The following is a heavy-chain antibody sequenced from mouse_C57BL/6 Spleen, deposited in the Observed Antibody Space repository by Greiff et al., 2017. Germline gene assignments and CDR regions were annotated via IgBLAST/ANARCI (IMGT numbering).Heavy chain of an antibody. CDR1: GYTFTSYW. CDR2: IHPSDSDT. V-gene: IGHV1-74*01. D-gene: IGHD2-3*01. CDR3: AMDGYYSWFAY. Sequence: QVQLKQPGAELVKPGASVKVSCKASGYTFTSYWMHWVKQRPGQGLEWIGRIHPSDSDTNYNQKFKGKATLTVDKSSSTAYMQRSSLTSEDSAVYYCAMDGYYSWFAYWGQGTLVTVSA. J-gene: IGHJ3*01.